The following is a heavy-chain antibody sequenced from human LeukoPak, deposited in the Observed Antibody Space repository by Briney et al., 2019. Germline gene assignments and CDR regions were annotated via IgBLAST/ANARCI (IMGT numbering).Heavy chain of an antibody. CDR3: ARDGSYDSSGYYFDY. CDR2: IYYSGST. J-gene: IGHJ4*02. CDR1: GGSISSYY. D-gene: IGHD3-22*01. V-gene: IGHV4-59*12. Sequence: SETLSLTCTVSGGSISSYYWSWIRQPPGKGLEWIGYIYYSGSTNYNPSLKSRVTISVDTSKNQFSLKLSSVTAADTAVYYCARDGSYDSSGYYFDYWGQGTLVTVSS.